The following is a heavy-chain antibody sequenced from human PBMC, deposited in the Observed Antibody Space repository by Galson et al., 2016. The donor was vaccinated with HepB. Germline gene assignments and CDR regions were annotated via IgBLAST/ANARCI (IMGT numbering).Heavy chain of an antibody. V-gene: IGHV3-23*01. CDR3: AKVYSRTRYYWYGMDV. Sequence: SLRLSCAVSGFIVSSKYMSWVRQAPGKGLEWVSVISGRGGNTYYANSVEGRFTISRDNAKKTLWLQMNSLRAEDTAVYYCAKVYSRTRYYWYGMDVWGQGTLVTVSS. D-gene: IGHD2-21*01. J-gene: IGHJ6*02. CDR2: ISGRGGNT. CDR1: GFIVSSKY.